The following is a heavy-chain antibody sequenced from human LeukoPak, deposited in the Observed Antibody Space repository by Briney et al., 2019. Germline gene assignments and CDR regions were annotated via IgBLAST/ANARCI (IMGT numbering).Heavy chain of an antibody. V-gene: IGHV3-30*03. Sequence: GTSLRLSCVASGFSFSNHGMHWVRQAPGKGLEWVSVIASDGGAEFYADSVKGRFTLSRDNPKNMFFLQMNLLTVEDTAIYYCAREATWGQWYFDHWGQGTPVTVSS. CDR1: GFSFSNHG. D-gene: IGHD6-19*01. CDR3: AREATWGQWYFDH. CDR2: IASDGGAE. J-gene: IGHJ4*02.